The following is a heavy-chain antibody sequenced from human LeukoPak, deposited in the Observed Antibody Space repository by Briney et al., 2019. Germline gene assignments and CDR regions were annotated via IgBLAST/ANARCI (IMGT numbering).Heavy chain of an antibody. CDR2: INHSGST. CDR3: ASTLLNYYGSGSYYFDY. D-gene: IGHD3-10*01. CDR1: GGSFSGYY. Sequence: SETLSLXCAVYGGSFSGYYWSWIRQPPGKGLEWIGEINHSGSTNYNPSLKSRVTISVDTSKNQFSLKLSSVTAADTAVYYCASTLLNYYGSGSYYFDYWGQGTLVTVSS. J-gene: IGHJ4*02. V-gene: IGHV4-34*01.